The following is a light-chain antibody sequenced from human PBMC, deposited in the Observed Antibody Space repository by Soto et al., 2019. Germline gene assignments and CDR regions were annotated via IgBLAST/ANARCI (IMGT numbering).Light chain of an antibody. Sequence: ESVLTQSPGTLSFSPGERATLSCRASPSVSSNYLAWYQQKPGQAPRLLIYGASTRATGIPYMFSGSGSGTDFPLTISRLEPEDSAVYYCKQYGSSPSWTFGQGTKVEIK. J-gene: IGKJ1*01. CDR3: KQYGSSPSWT. V-gene: IGKV3-20*01. CDR1: PSVSSNY. CDR2: GAS.